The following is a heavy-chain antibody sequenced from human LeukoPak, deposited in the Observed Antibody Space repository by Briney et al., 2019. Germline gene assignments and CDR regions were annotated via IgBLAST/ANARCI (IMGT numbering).Heavy chain of an antibody. V-gene: IGHV3-33*01. CDR1: GFTFSSYG. CDR2: IWYDGSNK. D-gene: IGHD1-26*01. J-gene: IGHJ6*02. CDR3: ARVGGSYRDYYYYYGMDV. Sequence: GGSLRLSCAASGFTFSSYGMHWVRQAPGKGLEWVAVIWYDGSNKYYADSVKGRFTISRDNSKNTLYLQMNSLRAEDTAVYYCARVGGSYRDYYYYYGMDVWGQGTTVTVSS.